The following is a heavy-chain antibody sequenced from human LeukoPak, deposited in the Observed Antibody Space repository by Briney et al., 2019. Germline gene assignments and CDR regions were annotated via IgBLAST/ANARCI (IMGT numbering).Heavy chain of an antibody. V-gene: IGHV3-53*01. CDR3: VREKRGGDGYNHGFDY. Sequence: GGSLRLSCAASGFTVSSNYMSWVRQAPGRGLEWVSVIRSDVSTHHANSVKGRFRLSRDNSKNTLYFQMNSLRAEDTAVYYCVREKRGGDGYNHGFDYWGQGILVTVSS. J-gene: IGHJ4*02. CDR2: IRSDVST. D-gene: IGHD5-24*01. CDR1: GFTVSSNY.